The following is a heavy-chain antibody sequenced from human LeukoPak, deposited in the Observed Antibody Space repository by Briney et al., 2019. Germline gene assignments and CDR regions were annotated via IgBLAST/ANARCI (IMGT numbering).Heavy chain of an antibody. CDR3: AKFRPITSVAGTIFHY. CDR1: GFTFSNYA. J-gene: IGHJ4*02. D-gene: IGHD6-19*01. CDR2: ISGSGGST. V-gene: IGHV3-23*01. Sequence: GGSLRLSCAASGFTFSNYAMSWVRQAPGKGLEWVSAISGSGGSTYYADPVKGRFTISRDNSKNTLYLQMNTLRAEDTAVYYCAKFRPITSVAGTIFHYWGQGTLVTVSS.